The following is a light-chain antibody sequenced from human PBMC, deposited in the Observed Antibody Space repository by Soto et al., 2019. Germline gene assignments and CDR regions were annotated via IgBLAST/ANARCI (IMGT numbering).Light chain of an antibody. CDR2: GAY. Sequence: DIQMPQSPSSLSASVGDRVTITCQASQDITNYLNWYQQKPGKAPNLLIYGAYKLETGVPSRFSGSGSGTDFTVTISSLQAEHIGTYFCQQYDSVFTSGQPKRLEIK. J-gene: IGKJ5*01. CDR1: QDITNY. V-gene: IGKV1-33*01. CDR3: QQYDSVFT.